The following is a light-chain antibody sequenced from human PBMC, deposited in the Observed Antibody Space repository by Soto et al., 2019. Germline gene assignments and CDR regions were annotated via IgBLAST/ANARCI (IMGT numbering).Light chain of an antibody. Sequence: EIVLTQSTGTLSLSPGERATLSCRASQSVSNNYLAWYQQKPGQAPRLLIYGASNRATGIPDRFSGSGSGTDFTLTISRLEPEDFAVYYCQQYGSSPGTFGQGTKVDI. V-gene: IGKV3-20*01. CDR3: QQYGSSPGT. J-gene: IGKJ1*01. CDR1: QSVSNNY. CDR2: GAS.